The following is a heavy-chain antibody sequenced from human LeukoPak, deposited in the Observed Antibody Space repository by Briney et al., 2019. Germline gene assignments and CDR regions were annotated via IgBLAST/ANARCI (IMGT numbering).Heavy chain of an antibody. CDR3: ARLWFGEFRNWFDA. J-gene: IGHJ5*02. Sequence: PSETLSLSCTVSGGSLSSSSYYWGWIRQPPGKGREWLGSIYYSGSTYYNTSLKSRVTISVDTSKNQFSLKLSSVTAADTAVYYCARLWFGEFRNWFDAWGQGTLVTVSS. CDR1: GGSLSSSSYY. D-gene: IGHD3-10*01. CDR2: IYYSGST. V-gene: IGHV4-39*01.